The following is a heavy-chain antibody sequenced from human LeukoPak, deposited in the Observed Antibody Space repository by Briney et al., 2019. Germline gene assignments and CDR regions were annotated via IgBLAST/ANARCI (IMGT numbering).Heavy chain of an antibody. CDR2: ISRSSSTI. V-gene: IGHV3-48*01. D-gene: IGHD3-9*01. Sequence: GGSLRLSCAASAFTFSTYSMNWVRQAPGKGLEWVSYISRSSSTIYYAESGKGRFNISRDNAKNSLFLQMNSLRSEDTAVYYCARGRLVRPPGYDYWGQGTLVTVSS. CDR3: ARGRLVRPPGYDY. CDR1: AFTFSTYS. J-gene: IGHJ4*02.